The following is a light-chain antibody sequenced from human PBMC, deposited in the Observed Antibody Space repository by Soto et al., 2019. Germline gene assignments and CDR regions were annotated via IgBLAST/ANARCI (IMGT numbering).Light chain of an antibody. CDR3: QQRSNWPST. Sequence: EIVLTQSSVTLSLSPGERATLSCRASQSVNSYLAWYQQKPGQAPRLLIYDASNRATGIPARFSGSGSGTDFTLTISSLKPEDFAVYYCQQRSNWPSTFGGGTKVEIK. CDR1: QSVNSY. CDR2: DAS. V-gene: IGKV3-11*01. J-gene: IGKJ4*01.